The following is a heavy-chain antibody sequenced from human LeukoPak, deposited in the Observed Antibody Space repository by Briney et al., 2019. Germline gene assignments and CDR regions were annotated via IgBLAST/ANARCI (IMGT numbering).Heavy chain of an antibody. CDR2: ISAYNGNT. CDR3: ASSGNCSGGSCYWGYYYYGMDV. CDR1: GYTFTSYD. V-gene: IGHV1-18*01. D-gene: IGHD2-15*01. J-gene: IGHJ6*02. Sequence: ASVKVSCKASGYTFTSYDINWVRQATGQGLEWMGWISAYNGNTNYAQKLQGRVTMTTDTSTSTAYMELRSLRSDDTAVYYCASSGNCSGGSCYWGYYYYGMDVWGQGTTVTVSS.